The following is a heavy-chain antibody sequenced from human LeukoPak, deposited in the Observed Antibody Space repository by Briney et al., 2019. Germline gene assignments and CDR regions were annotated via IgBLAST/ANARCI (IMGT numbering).Heavy chain of an antibody. CDR1: GLTLSSFT. J-gene: IGHJ4*02. D-gene: IGHD6-6*01. V-gene: IGHV3-23*01. CDR3: TTGWCTSSYGDDH. CDR2: ITYSGAAT. Sequence: PGGSLRLSCAASGLTLSSFTMSWVRPAPGKGLDWVSSITYSGAATYYADSVKGRFTISRDNSKNTLYVQMISLRAEDTAVYYCTTGWCTSSYGDDHWGQGTLVTVSS.